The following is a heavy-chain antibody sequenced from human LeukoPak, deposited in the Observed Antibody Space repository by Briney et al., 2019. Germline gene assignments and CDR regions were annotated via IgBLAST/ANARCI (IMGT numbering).Heavy chain of an antibody. V-gene: IGHV1-69*05. J-gene: IGHJ5*02. CDR2: IIPIFGTA. D-gene: IGHD2-2*01. CDR3: ARGVLGRGVPAAIDNWFDP. CDR1: GGTFSSYA. Sequence: GASVKVSCKASGGTFSSYAISWVRQAPGQGLEWMGGIIPIFGTANYAQKFQGRVTITTDESTSTAYMELSSLRSEDTAVYYCARGVLGRGVPAAIDNWFDPWGQGTLVTVSS.